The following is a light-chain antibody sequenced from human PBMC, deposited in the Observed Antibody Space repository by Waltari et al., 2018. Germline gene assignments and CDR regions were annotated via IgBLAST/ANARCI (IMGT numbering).Light chain of an antibody. V-gene: IGKV3-11*01. CDR2: DAS. Sequence: EIVLTQSPATLSLSPGERATLSCRASQSVSSYLAWYQQKPGKAPRLLIYDASNSATGIPARFSGSGSGTDFTLTISSLEPEDFAVYYCQQRSNWSSFGGGTKVEIK. J-gene: IGKJ4*01. CDR1: QSVSSY. CDR3: QQRSNWSS.